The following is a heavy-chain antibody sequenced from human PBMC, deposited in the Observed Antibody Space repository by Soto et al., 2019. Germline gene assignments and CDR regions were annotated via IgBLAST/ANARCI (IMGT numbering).Heavy chain of an antibody. J-gene: IGHJ4*02. Sequence: EVQLVESGGGLVQPGGSLRLPCAASGFTFSKYWMTWVRQPPGKALEWVASINQDGSERYYVYSVRGRFTISRDNATNSLYLQMNSLRAEDTAVYYCVCGGNFFVYWGQGALVTVAP. CDR2: INQDGSER. V-gene: IGHV3-7*01. CDR1: GFTFSKYW. CDR3: VCGGNFFVY. D-gene: IGHD3-16*01.